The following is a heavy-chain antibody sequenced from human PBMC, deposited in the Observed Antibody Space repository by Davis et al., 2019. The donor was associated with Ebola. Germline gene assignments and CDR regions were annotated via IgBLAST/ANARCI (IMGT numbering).Heavy chain of an antibody. J-gene: IGHJ4*02. Sequence: GESLKISCAASGFTFSGSAMHWVRQASGKGLEWVGRIRSKANSYATAYAASVKGRFTISRDDSKNMAYLQMNSLKTEDTAVYYCTATVTTDYWGQETLVTVSS. V-gene: IGHV3-73*01. CDR2: IRSKANSYAT. CDR3: TATVTTDY. CDR1: GFTFSGSA. D-gene: IGHD4-17*01.